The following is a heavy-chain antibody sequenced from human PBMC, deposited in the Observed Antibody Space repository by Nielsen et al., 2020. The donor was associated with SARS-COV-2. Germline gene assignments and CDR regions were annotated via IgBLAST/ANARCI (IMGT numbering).Heavy chain of an antibody. V-gene: IGHV3-7*01. CDR2: IKQDGSEK. D-gene: IGHD6-19*01. J-gene: IGHJ4*02. Sequence: GESLKISCAASGFTFSSYWMSWVRQAPGKGLEWVANIKQDGSEKYYVDSVKGRFTISRDNAKNSLYLQMNSLRAADTAVYYCARAGLVSSGSYVDYWGQGTLVTVSS. CDR1: GFTFSSYW. CDR3: ARAGLVSSGSYVDY.